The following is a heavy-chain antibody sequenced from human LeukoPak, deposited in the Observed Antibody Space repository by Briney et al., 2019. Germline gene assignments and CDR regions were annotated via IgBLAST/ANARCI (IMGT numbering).Heavy chain of an antibody. J-gene: IGHJ4*02. CDR3: AKGYVEMATIGYFDY. V-gene: IGHV3-9*01. D-gene: IGHD5-24*01. Sequence: QPGGSLRLSCAASGFTFDDYAMHWVRQAPGKGLERVSGISWNSGSIGYADSVKGRFTISRDNAKNSLYLQMNSLRAEDTALYYCAKGYVEMATIGYFDYWGQGTLVTVSS. CDR1: GFTFDDYA. CDR2: ISWNSGSI.